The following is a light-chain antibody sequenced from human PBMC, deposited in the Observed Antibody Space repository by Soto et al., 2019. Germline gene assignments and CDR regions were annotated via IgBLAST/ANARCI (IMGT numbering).Light chain of an antibody. CDR2: GAS. CDR1: QSVSSN. Sequence: EVVMTQSPATLSVSPGERATLSCRASQSVSSNLAWYQQKTGQAPRLLIHGASSRAAGIPDRFSGSGSGTEFTLTISSLQSEDFAVYYCQQYNNWPPITFGQGTRLEIK. J-gene: IGKJ5*01. V-gene: IGKV3D-15*01. CDR3: QQYNNWPPIT.